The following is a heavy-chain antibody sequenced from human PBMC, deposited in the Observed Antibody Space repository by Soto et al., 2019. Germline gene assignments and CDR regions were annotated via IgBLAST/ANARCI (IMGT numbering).Heavy chain of an antibody. V-gene: IGHV3-74*01. CDR1: GFTFNNYW. CDR2: INGDGRTK. Sequence: EVQLVESGGGLVQTGGSLRLSCAASGFTFNNYWMHWVRQAPGKGLVWVSRINGDGRTKNYADSVKGRFTISRDNAQNTRYLQMNMLMAEDTAVYYCARGLYLKYGHDYWGQGNLVNVSS. J-gene: IGHJ4*02. CDR3: ARGLYLKYGHDY. D-gene: IGHD2-2*01.